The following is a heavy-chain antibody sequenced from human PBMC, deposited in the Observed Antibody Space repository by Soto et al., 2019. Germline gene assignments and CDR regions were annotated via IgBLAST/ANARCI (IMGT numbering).Heavy chain of an antibody. CDR2: IKQDGSEK. Sequence: GGSLRLACAASGFTFSSYWMSWVRQAPGKGLEWVANIKQDGSEKYYVDSVKGRFTISRDNAKNSLYLQTNSLRAEDTAVYYCARDSRYCSSTSCYTRWAFDIWGQGTMVTVSS. D-gene: IGHD2-2*02. V-gene: IGHV3-7*01. J-gene: IGHJ3*02. CDR3: ARDSRYCSSTSCYTRWAFDI. CDR1: GFTFSSYW.